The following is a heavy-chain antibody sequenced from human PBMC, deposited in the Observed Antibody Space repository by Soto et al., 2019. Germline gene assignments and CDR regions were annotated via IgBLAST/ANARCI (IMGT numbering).Heavy chain of an antibody. CDR2: ISSSSSYI. D-gene: IGHD3-16*02. CDR3: ARKGDYIWGSYRYTASMDY. V-gene: IGHV3-21*01. CDR1: GFTFSSYS. Sequence: GGSLRLSCAASGFTFSSYSMNWVRQAPGKGLEWVSSISSSSSYIYYADSVKGRFTISRDNAKNSLYLQMNSLRAGDTAVYYCARKGDYIWGSYRYTASMDYWGQGTLVTVSS. J-gene: IGHJ4*02.